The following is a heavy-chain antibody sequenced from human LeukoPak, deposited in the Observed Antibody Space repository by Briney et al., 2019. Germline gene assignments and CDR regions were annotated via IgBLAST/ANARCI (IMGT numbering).Heavy chain of an antibody. V-gene: IGHV3-23*01. Sequence: GGSLRLSCVASGITFSNYAVSWVRQAPEKGLDWVSVISGSSHKIRYADSVKGRFTISRDNSENIVYLQMNNLRVEDTAVYYCAGRPTGYSSGYIHWGQGTLVTVSS. CDR1: GITFSNYA. CDR3: AGRPTGYSSGYIH. J-gene: IGHJ4*02. CDR2: ISGSSHKI. D-gene: IGHD5-18*01.